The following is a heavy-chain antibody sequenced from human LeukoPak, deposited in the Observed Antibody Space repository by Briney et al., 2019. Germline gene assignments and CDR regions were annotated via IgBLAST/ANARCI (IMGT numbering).Heavy chain of an antibody. CDR2: IVVGSGNT. J-gene: IGHJ4*02. CDR1: GFTFTSSP. Sequence: ASVKVSCKPSGFTFTSSPMQWVRQARGQRLEWIGWIVVGSGNTNYAQKFQERVTITRDMSTNTAYMELSSLRSEDTAVYYCATGSGWYSPDYWGQGTLVTVSS. V-gene: IGHV1-58*02. CDR3: ATGSGWYSPDY. D-gene: IGHD6-19*01.